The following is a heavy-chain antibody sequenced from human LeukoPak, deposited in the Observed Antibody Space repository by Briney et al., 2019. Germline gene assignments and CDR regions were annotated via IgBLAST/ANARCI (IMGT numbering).Heavy chain of an antibody. CDR3: ARDQWGAFDI. V-gene: IGHV1-2*02. D-gene: IGHD1-26*01. CDR1: GYTFSGYY. J-gene: IGHJ3*02. Sequence: ASVKVSCKASGYTFSGYYIHWVRQAPGQGLEWMGWIKPNSGGTNYVQKFQGRVTMTRDTSISTAYMELSRLRSDDTAVYYCARDQWGAFDIWGQGTMVTVSS. CDR2: IKPNSGGT.